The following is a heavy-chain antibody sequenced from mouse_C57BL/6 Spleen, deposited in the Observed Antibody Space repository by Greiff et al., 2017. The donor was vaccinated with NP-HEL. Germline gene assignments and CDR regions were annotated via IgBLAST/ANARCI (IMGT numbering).Heavy chain of an antibody. Sequence: VQLQQSGAELVKPGASVKMSCKASGYTFTSYWITWVKQRPGQGLEWIGDIYPGSGSTNYNEKVKSKATLTVDTSSSTAYMQLISLTSEDSAVYCCARSWGGNSWFAYWGQGTLVTVSA. CDR1: GYTFTSYW. CDR2: IYPGSGST. J-gene: IGHJ3*01. D-gene: IGHD2-1*01. V-gene: IGHV1-55*01. CDR3: ARSWGGNSWFAY.